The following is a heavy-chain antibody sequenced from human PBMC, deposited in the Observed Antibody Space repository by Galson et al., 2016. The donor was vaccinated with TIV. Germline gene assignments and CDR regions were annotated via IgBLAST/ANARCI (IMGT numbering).Heavy chain of an antibody. V-gene: IGHV5-51*03. J-gene: IGHJ4*02. CDR3: VRAPGYSGYSYGYFDS. CDR2: MYPADSDT. D-gene: IGHD5-12*01. CDR1: GYSFTSNW. Sequence: QSGAEVKKPGQSLKISCTVSGYSFTSNWIGWVRQTPGKGLEWMGIMYPADSDTRYSQSFQGQVTISAAESIRPAYLQWSSLRAPDSAMYYCVRAPGYSGYSYGYFDSWGQGTLVTVSS.